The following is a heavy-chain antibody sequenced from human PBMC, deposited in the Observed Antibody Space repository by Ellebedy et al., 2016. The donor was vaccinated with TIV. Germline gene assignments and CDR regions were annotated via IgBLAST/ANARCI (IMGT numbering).Heavy chain of an antibody. V-gene: IGHV4-59*01. CDR3: ARGRVATLRLDS. Sequence: SETLSLTXTVSGGSISSYYWGWIRQPPGKGLEWIGYLYYSGSTSYNPSLKSRVTISLHTSKNQFSLKLSSVTAADTAVYYCARGRVATLRLDSWGQGTLVTVSS. CDR1: GGSISSYY. J-gene: IGHJ4*02. CDR2: LYYSGST. D-gene: IGHD5-12*01.